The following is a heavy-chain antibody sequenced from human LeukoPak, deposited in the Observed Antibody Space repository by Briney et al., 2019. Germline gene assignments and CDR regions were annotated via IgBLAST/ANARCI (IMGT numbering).Heavy chain of an antibody. Sequence: SETLSLTCTVSGGSISSSSYYWGWIRQPPGKGLEWIGSIYYSGSTYYNPSLKSRVTISVDTSKNQFSLKLSSVTAADTAVYYCARHSDVDMAFFDYWGQGTLVTVSS. CDR1: GGSISSSSYY. J-gene: IGHJ4*02. V-gene: IGHV4-39*01. CDR2: IYYSGST. CDR3: ARHSDVDMAFFDY. D-gene: IGHD3/OR15-3a*01.